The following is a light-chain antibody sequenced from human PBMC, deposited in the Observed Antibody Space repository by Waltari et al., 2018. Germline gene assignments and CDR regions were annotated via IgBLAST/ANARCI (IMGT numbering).Light chain of an antibody. CDR3: SSFAGGGNPVL. Sequence: QSALTQPPSASGSPGQSVTITCRGTSSDVGGYNYVSWYQQHPGKVPKLMIFEVSKRPSGVPDRFSGSKSGSTASLTVSGLQAEDEADYYCSSFAGGGNPVLFGGGTRLTVL. V-gene: IGLV2-8*01. J-gene: IGLJ2*01. CDR2: EVS. CDR1: SSDVGGYNY.